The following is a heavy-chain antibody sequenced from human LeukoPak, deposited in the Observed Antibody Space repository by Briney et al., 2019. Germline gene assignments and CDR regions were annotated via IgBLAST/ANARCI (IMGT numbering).Heavy chain of an antibody. CDR1: GFAFSGYA. Sequence: GGSLRLSCTVSGFAFSGYAMSWVRQAPEKGPEWVSSIGARGDVTYSADSVKGRFTISRDNSKRTLFLQMNSLRAEDTAVYYCAKVHYTASFPGSFPGRNYFDSWGQGSLVTVSP. D-gene: IGHD1-26*01. V-gene: IGHV3-23*01. J-gene: IGHJ4*02. CDR2: IGARGDVT. CDR3: AKVHYTASFPGSFPGRNYFDS.